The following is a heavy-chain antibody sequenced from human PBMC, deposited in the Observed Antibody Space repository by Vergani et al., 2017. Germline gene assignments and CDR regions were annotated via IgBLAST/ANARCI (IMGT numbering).Heavy chain of an antibody. D-gene: IGHD3-9*01. Sequence: QVQLQESGPGLVKPPGTLSLTCAVSGGSISSSNWWSWVRQPPGKGLEWIGEIYHSGGASYNPSLKGRVTISVDTSKNQFSLEVTSVTAADTAIYFCARTESFILRYFHWALWVQGTLVTVSS. CDR3: ARTESFILRYFHWAL. J-gene: IGHJ4*02. V-gene: IGHV4-4*01. CDR1: GGSISSSNW. CDR2: IYHSGGA.